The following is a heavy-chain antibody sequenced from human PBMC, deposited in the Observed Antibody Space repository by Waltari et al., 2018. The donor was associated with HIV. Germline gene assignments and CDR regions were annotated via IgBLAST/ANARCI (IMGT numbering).Heavy chain of an antibody. CDR2: FYTSGNT. CDR3: ARALDYYESGSFPWWFFDL. J-gene: IGHJ2*01. D-gene: IGHD3-10*01. V-gene: IGHV4-61*02. CDR1: VCSFTRGSYY. Sequence: QVQLQASGPGLVRPSQTLSLTCTVPVCSFTRGSYYWSWIRQPAGKELEWIGRFYTSGNTDYDPSLRSRVTLSVDTSNNQFSLKLSSLTAANTAVYYCARALDYYESGSFPWWFFDLWGRGTLVTGSS.